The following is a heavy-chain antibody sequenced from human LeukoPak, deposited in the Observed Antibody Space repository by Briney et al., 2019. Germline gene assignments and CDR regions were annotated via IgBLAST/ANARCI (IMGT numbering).Heavy chain of an antibody. CDR3: ARADRRNYCSSTSCSYYFDY. D-gene: IGHD2-2*01. V-gene: IGHV3-48*03. CDR2: ISSSGSTI. J-gene: IGHJ4*02. CDR1: GFTFSSYE. Sequence: GGSLRLSCAASGFTFSSYEMNWVRQAPGKGLEWVSYISSSGSTIYCADSVKGRFTISRDNAKNSLYLQMNSLRAEDTAVYYCARADRRNYCSSTSCSYYFDYWGQGTLVTVSS.